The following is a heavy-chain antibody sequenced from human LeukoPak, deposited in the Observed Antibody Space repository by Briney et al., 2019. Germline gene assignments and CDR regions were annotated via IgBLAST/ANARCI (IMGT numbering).Heavy chain of an antibody. Sequence: GGSLRLSCAASGFTFSSYWMHWVRQAPGKGLVWVSRINSDGSSTSYADSVKGRFTISRDNAKNTLYLQMNSLRAEDTAVYYCAKAPSSSGPFDYWGEGTLVTVSS. J-gene: IGHJ4*02. CDR2: INSDGSST. D-gene: IGHD6-19*01. CDR1: GFTFSSYW. V-gene: IGHV3-74*01. CDR3: AKAPSSSGPFDY.